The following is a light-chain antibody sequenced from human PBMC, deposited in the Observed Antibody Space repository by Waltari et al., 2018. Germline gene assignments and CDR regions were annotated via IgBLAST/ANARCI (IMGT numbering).Light chain of an antibody. CDR2: DVT. CDR3: SSYTSGSTLLV. Sequence: QSALTQPASVSGSPGQAITISCTGTSSDIGGAKYVSWYQQHPGKVPKVVIFDVTYRHSGVSNRFSGSKSDNTATLTISGLQAEDEADYYCSSYTSGSTLLVFGGGTKLTVL. CDR1: SSDIGGAKY. J-gene: IGLJ2*01. V-gene: IGLV2-14*03.